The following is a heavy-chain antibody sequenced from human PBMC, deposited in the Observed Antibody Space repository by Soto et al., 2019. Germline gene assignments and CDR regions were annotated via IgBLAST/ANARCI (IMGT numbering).Heavy chain of an antibody. Sequence: QVQLVQSGAEVKKPGSSVNVSCKASGGTFSSYAISWVRQAPGQGLEWMGGIIPIFGTANYAQKFQGRVTITADESTSTAYMELSSLRSEDTAVYYCASGVDSSSGYYYGMDVWGQGTTVTVSS. CDR1: GGTFSSYA. J-gene: IGHJ6*02. D-gene: IGHD6-6*01. CDR3: ASGVDSSSGYYYGMDV. V-gene: IGHV1-69*01. CDR2: IIPIFGTA.